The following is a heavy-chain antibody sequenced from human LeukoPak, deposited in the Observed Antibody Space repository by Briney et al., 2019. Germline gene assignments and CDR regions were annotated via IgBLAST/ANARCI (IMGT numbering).Heavy chain of an antibody. V-gene: IGHV1-24*01. D-gene: IGHD2-15*01. J-gene: IGHJ5*02. CDR2: FDPEDGET. CDR1: GYTLTELS. CDR3: AREQDIVVVVAATPAFDP. Sequence: ASVKVSCKVSGYTLTELSMHWVRQAPGKGLEWMGGFDPEDGETIYAQKFQGRVTMTEDTSTDTAYMELSRLRSDDTAVYYCAREQDIVVVVAATPAFDPWGQGTLVTVSS.